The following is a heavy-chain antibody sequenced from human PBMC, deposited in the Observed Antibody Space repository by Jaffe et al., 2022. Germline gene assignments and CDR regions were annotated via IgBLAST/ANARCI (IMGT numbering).Heavy chain of an antibody. CDR3: AKGTGTTSSYYYYYMDV. Sequence: EVQLLESGGGLVQPGGSLRLSCAASGFTFSSYAMSWVRQAPGKGLEWVSAISGSGGSTYYADSVKGRFTISRDNSKNTLYLQMNSLRAEDTAVYYCAKGTGTTSSYYYYYMDVWGKGTTVTVSS. CDR2: ISGSGGST. J-gene: IGHJ6*03. D-gene: IGHD1-7*01. CDR1: GFTFSSYA. V-gene: IGHV3-23*01.